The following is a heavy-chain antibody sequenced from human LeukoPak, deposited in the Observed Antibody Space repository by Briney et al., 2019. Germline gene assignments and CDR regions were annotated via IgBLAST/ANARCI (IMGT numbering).Heavy chain of an antibody. D-gene: IGHD2-8*02. V-gene: IGHV3-21*01. J-gene: IGHJ4*02. CDR3: ARVVPGTGFFY. CDR1: GFTFSSYT. CDR2: ISSSSHI. Sequence: GGSLRLSCAASGFTFSSYTMNWVRQAPGKGLDWVSSISSSSHIYYADSVKGRFTISRDNAKNSLYLQMNSLRAEDTAVYYCARVVPGTGFFYWGQGTLVTVSS.